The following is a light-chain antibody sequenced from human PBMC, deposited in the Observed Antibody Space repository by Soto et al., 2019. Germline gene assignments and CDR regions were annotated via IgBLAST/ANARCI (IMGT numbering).Light chain of an antibody. V-gene: IGLV2-14*01. Sequence: QSALTQPASVSGSPGQSITISCTGTSSDIGGYNYVSWYQQHPGKAPKLIICDVSDRPSGVSNRFSGSKSGNTASLTISGLQAEDEADYYCNSYTSINTLVFGGGTKLNVL. CDR1: SSDIGGYNY. CDR2: DVS. J-gene: IGLJ2*01. CDR3: NSYTSINTLV.